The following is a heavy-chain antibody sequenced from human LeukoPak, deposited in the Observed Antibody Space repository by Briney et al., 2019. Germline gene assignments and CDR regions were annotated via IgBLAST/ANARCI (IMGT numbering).Heavy chain of an antibody. CDR1: GASISDDS. V-gene: IGHV4-59*08. D-gene: IGHD2-21*02. Sequence: PSETLSLTCSVSGASISDDSWTWIRQPPGKGLEWIGFISYTGNTNYYNPSLKSRVTMSIDTSMNQFSLKLSSVTAADTPVYYCARLGNCGDDCYAADYWGQGTLVTVSS. CDR3: ARLGNCGDDCYAADY. CDR2: ISYTGNT. J-gene: IGHJ4*02.